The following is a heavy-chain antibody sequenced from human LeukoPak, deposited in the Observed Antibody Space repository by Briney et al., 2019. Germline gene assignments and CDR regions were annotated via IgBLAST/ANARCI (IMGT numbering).Heavy chain of an antibody. J-gene: IGHJ5*02. CDR1: GGTFSSYA. CDR2: INAGNGNT. CDR3: ARDVTHCSSTSCYFPWFDP. D-gene: IGHD2-2*01. Sequence: ASVKVSCKASGGTFSSYAISWVRQAPGQRLEWMGWINAGNGNTKYSQKFQGRVTITRDTSASTAYMELSSLRSEDTAVYYCARDVTHCSSTSCYFPWFDPWGQGTLVTVSS. V-gene: IGHV1-3*01.